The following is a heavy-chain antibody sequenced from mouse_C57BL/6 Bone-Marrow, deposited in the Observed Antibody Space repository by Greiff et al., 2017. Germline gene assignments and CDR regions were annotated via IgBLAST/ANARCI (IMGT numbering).Heavy chain of an antibody. CDR3: ASSNGNYEAMDY. D-gene: IGHD2-1*01. CDR1: GFTFSSYG. CDR2: ISSGGSYT. Sequence: EVHLVESGGDLVKPGGSLKLSCAASGFTFSSYGMSWVRQTPDKRLEWVATISSGGSYTYYPDSVKGRFTISRDNAKNTLYLQMSSLKSEDTAMYYCASSNGNYEAMDYWGQGTSVTVSS. V-gene: IGHV5-6*01. J-gene: IGHJ4*01.